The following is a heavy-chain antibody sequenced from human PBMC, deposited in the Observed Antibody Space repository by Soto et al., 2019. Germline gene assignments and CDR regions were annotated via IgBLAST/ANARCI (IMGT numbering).Heavy chain of an antibody. Sequence: SETLSLTCTVSGGAISSYYWSWIRQPPGKGLEWIGYIYYSGSTNYNPSLKSRVTISVDTSKNQFSLKLSSVTAADTAVYYCARDIRDGYNGDAFDIWGQGTMVTVSS. CDR1: GGAISSYY. J-gene: IGHJ3*02. CDR2: IYYSGST. CDR3: ARDIRDGYNGDAFDI. V-gene: IGHV4-59*01. D-gene: IGHD5-12*01.